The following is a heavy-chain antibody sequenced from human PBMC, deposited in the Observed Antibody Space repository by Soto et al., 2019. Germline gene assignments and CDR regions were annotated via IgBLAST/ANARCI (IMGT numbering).Heavy chain of an antibody. CDR1: GGSISSYY. J-gene: IGHJ6*02. CDR3: ARGITMVRGAPSSPGRYYGMDV. V-gene: IGHV4-59*01. Sequence: PSETLSLTCTVSGGSISSYYWSWIRQPPGKGLEWIGYIYYSGSTNYNPSLKSRVTISVDTSKNQFSLKLSSVTAADTAVYYCARGITMVRGAPSSPGRYYGMDVWGQGTTVTVSS. D-gene: IGHD3-10*01. CDR2: IYYSGST.